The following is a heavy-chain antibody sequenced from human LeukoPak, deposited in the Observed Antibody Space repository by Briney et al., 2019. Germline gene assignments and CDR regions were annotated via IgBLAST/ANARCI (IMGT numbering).Heavy chain of an antibody. J-gene: IGHJ6*02. CDR2: INHSGST. CDR3: ARLRYYAVDV. Sequence: SETLSLTCAVYGGSFSGYYWSWIRQPPGKGLEWIGEINHSGSTNYNPSLKSRVTISVDTSKNQFSLKLSSVTAADTAVYFCARLRYYAVDVWGQGTTVIVSS. CDR1: GGSFSGYY. V-gene: IGHV4-34*01.